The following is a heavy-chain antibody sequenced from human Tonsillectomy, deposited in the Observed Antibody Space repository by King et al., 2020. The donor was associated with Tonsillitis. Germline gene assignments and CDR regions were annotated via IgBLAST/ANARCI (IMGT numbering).Heavy chain of an antibody. V-gene: IGHV3-9*01. CDR2: ISWRGDSI. Sequence: VQLVQSGGGLVQPGRSLRLSCVASGFTLDDYTMHWVRQVPGKGLEWVSGISWRGDSIGYADSVKGRFTISRDSAKNTLYLQMNSLRVEDTALYYCARIYRGMDVWGQGTTVTVSS. CDR3: ARIYRGMDV. J-gene: IGHJ6*02. CDR1: GFTLDDYT. D-gene: IGHD2-15*01.